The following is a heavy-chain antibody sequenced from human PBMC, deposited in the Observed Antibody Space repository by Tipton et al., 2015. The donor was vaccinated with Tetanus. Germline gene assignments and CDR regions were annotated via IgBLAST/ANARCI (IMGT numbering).Heavy chain of an antibody. J-gene: IGHJ4*02. CDR3: ARGAIQPLDY. V-gene: IGHV3-11*01. CDR2: TSGSDNTI. CDR1: GFTFSGFY. D-gene: IGHD2-2*01. Sequence: GSLRLSCAGSGFTFSGFYMSWIRQAPGRGLEWVAYTSGSDNTILYSDSVKGRFTVSRDNADNSVYLQMNHLRGDDTAMYFCARGAIQPLDYWGQGTLVTVSS.